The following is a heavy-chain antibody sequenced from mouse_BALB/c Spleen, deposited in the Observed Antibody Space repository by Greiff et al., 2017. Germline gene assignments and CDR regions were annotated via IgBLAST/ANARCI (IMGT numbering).Heavy chain of an antibody. CDR2: ISSGSSTI. D-gene: IGHD1-1*02. J-gene: IGHJ4*01. Sequence: EVQLVESGGGLVQPGGSRKLSCAASEFTFSSFGMHWVRQAPEKGLEWVAYISSGSSTIYYADTVKGRFTISRDNPKNTLFLQMTSLRSEDTAMYYCARGGNYAMDYWGQGTSVTVSS. V-gene: IGHV5-17*02. CDR1: EFTFSSFG. CDR3: ARGGNYAMDY.